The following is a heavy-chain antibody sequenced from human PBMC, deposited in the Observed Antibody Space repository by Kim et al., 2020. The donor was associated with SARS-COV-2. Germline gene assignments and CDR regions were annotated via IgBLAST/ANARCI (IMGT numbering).Heavy chain of an antibody. V-gene: IGHV4-34*01. CDR3: ARVRVSGSSSYYWALDF. CDR1: GETFSGHY. CDR2: INHSGSS. Sequence: SETLSLTCAVYGETFSGHYWTWIRQPPGKGLEWIGEINHSGSSNYNPSLKSRVTTSVDMSKNQFSLRLTSVTAADTAMYYCARVRVSGSSSYYWALDFWGQRTLVTVSS. D-gene: IGHD6-13*01. J-gene: IGHJ4*02.